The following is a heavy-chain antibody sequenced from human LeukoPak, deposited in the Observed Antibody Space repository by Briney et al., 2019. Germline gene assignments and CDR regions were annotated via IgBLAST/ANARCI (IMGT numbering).Heavy chain of an antibody. D-gene: IGHD3-3*01. V-gene: IGHV1-8*03. CDR1: GYTFTSYD. J-gene: IGHJ4*02. CDR3: ARGSITIFGVVIIPVSPSSDY. Sequence: ASVKVSCKASGYTFTSYDINWVRQATGQGLEWMGWMNPNSGNTGYAQKFQGRVTTTRNTSISTAYMELSSLRSEDTAVYYCARGSITIFGVVIIPVSPSSDYWGQGTLVTVSS. CDR2: MNPNSGNT.